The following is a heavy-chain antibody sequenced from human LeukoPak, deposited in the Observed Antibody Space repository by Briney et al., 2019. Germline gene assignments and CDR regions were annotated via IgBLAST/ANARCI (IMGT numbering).Heavy chain of an antibody. CDR2: ISGSGGST. Sequence: PGGSLRLSCAASGFTFSSYAMSWVRQAPGKELEWVSAISGSGGSTYYADSVKGRFTISRDNSKNTLYLQMNSLRAEDTAVYYCAKDAQRANQWLVRWTFDYWGQGTLVTVSS. D-gene: IGHD6-19*01. J-gene: IGHJ4*02. V-gene: IGHV3-23*01. CDR1: GFTFSSYA. CDR3: AKDAQRANQWLVRWTFDY.